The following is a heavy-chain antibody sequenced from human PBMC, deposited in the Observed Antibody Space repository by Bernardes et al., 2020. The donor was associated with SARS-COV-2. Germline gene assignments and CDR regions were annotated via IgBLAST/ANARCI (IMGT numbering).Heavy chain of an antibody. CDR3: TNLAAFTDV. D-gene: IGHD2-15*01. J-gene: IGHJ1*01. Sequence: GSLRLSCEASGFTFSHYWMHWVRQTPGEGLVWVSEISYDGTVTNYADSVKGRFTIARDNAKNTLYLQRNSLRAEDTAVYYCTNLAAFTDVWGHGTLVTVSS. CDR2: ISYDGTVT. V-gene: IGHV3-74*01. CDR1: GFTFSHYW.